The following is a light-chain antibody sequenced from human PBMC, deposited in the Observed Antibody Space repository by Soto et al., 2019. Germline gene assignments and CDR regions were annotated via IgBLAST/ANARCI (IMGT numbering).Light chain of an antibody. CDR1: QSVTTK. CDR2: DPS. Sequence: IVMTQSPGTLSVSPGARATLSCRASQSVTTKLAWYQQKPGQAPRLLMYDPSTRATGVPARFSGSGSGTEFTLTISSLQSEDFAIYYCQQYNNWPITFGQGTRLEVK. CDR3: QQYNNWPIT. V-gene: IGKV3-15*01. J-gene: IGKJ5*01.